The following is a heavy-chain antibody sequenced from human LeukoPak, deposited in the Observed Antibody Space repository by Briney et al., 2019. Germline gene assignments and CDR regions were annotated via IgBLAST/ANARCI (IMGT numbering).Heavy chain of an antibody. CDR3: AKDEATSGGGLAS. Sequence: GGSLRLSRAVSGFTVSGTHMSWVRQAPGKGLEWVAAMYTGGTTYYADSVTGRFTISRDNSKNTLYLHMNSLRAEDTAVYYCAKDEATSGGGLASWGQGTLVSVSS. V-gene: IGHV3-53*01. CDR1: GFTVSGTH. D-gene: IGHD3-16*01. CDR2: MYTGGTT. J-gene: IGHJ4*02.